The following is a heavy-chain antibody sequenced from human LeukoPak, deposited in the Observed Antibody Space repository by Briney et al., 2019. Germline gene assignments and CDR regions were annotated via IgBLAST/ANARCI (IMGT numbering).Heavy chain of an antibody. Sequence: ASVKVSCKASGYTFTGYYMHWVRQAPGQGLEWMGRINPNSGGTNYAQKFQGRVTMTRDTSISTAYMELSRLRSDDTAVYYCARPINDYGDYAFDYWGQGTLVTVSS. CDR1: GYTFTGYY. CDR2: INPNSGGT. J-gene: IGHJ4*02. CDR3: ARPINDYGDYAFDY. D-gene: IGHD4-17*01. V-gene: IGHV1-2*06.